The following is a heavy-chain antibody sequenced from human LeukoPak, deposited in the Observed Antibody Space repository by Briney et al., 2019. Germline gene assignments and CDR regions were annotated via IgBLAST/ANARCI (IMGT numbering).Heavy chain of an antibody. V-gene: IGHV4-30-2*01. CDR2: IYHSGST. CDR3: ASMSPSVPAAITTVFDY. Sequence: SETLSLTCTVSGGSISSGGYYWSWIRQPPGKGLEWTGYIYHSGSTYYNPSLKSRVTISVDRSKNQFSLKLSSVTAADTAVYYCASMSPSVPAAITTVFDYWGQGTLVTVSS. CDR1: GGSISSGGYY. D-gene: IGHD2-2*02. J-gene: IGHJ4*02.